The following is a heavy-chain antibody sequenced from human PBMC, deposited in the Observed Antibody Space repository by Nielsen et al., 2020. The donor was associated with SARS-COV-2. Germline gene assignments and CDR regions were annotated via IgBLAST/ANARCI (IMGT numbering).Heavy chain of an antibody. CDR1: GFTFSKFP. CDR3: ARETLDHTSSFVDH. Sequence: GESLKISYAASGFTFSKFPMHWVRQAPGKGLEWLAIISYGGDNEHYADSVKGRFTVSRDNSKDTLHLQMSSLNPEDTAVYFCARETLDHTSSFVDHWGQGTLVTVSS. V-gene: IGHV3-30-3*01. J-gene: IGHJ5*02. CDR2: ISYGGDNE. D-gene: IGHD3-10*01.